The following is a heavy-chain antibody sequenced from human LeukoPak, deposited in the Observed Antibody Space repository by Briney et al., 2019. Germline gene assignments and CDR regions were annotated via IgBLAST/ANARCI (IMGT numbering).Heavy chain of an antibody. CDR3: ARRPGPGYSYAYYFDY. CDR2: IYPGDSNI. D-gene: IGHD5-18*01. CDR1: GYRFTSYW. Sequence: GESLKISCKGSGYRFTSYWIGWVRPMPGKGLEWMGVIYPGDSNIRYSPSFQGRVTISADNSITTAYLQWSSLTASDTAIYYCARRPGPGYSYAYYFDYWGQGALVTVSS. V-gene: IGHV5-51*01. J-gene: IGHJ4*02.